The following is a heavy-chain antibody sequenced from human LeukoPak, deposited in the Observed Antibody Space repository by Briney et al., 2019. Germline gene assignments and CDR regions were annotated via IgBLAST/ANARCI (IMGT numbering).Heavy chain of an antibody. J-gene: IGHJ4*02. CDR3: ARGSYSCYFDY. V-gene: IGHV4-59*01. Sequence: PSETLSLTCTVSGGSISSYSWSWIRQPPGKGLEWIGCIYSSGSTNYNPSLKSRVTISVDTSKNQFSLKLSPVTAADTAVYYCARGSYSCYFDYWGQGTLVTVSS. CDR2: IYSSGST. D-gene: IGHD1-26*01. CDR1: GGSISSYS.